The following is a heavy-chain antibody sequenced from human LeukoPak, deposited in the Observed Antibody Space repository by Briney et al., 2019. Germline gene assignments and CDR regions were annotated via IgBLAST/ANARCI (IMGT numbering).Heavy chain of an antibody. J-gene: IGHJ4*02. V-gene: IGHV3-13*01. Sequence: GGSLRLSCAASGFTFSRYEMHWVRQATGKGLEWVSAIGTAGDTYYPGSVKGRFTISRDNSKNTLYLQMNNLRAEDTAIYFCASYIWGSYRYFDYWGQGTLVTVSS. CDR1: GFTFSRYE. CDR2: IGTAGDT. CDR3: ASYIWGSYRYFDY. D-gene: IGHD3-16*02.